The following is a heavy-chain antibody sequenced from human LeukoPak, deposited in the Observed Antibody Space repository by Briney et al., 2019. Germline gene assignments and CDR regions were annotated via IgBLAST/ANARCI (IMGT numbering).Heavy chain of an antibody. CDR2: IKSKNIGGTT. V-gene: IGHV3-15*01. J-gene: IGHJ5*02. Sequence: TTGGSLRLSCVASGFTFNNAWMNWVRQAPGKGLEWVGRIKSKNIGGTTDYAAPVKGRFTISRDDSKNTVYLQMNSLKIEDTAVYYCTSHAALDPWGQGTLVTVSS. CDR1: GFTFNNAW. CDR3: TSHAALDP.